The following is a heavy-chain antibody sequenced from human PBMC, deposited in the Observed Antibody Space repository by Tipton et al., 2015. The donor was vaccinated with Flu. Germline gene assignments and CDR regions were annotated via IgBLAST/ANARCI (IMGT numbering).Heavy chain of an antibody. CDR3: ARTNSTFLMSLDY. CDR2: ISAYNGRS. D-gene: IGHD2-8*01. J-gene: IGHJ4*02. Sequence: VQLVQSGGEVKKAGASVKVSSKASGYTFISYSISWIRQAPGQGLEWMGWISAYNGRSNSALKFQDRLLMTRDTSTSTAYMELTGLKSDDTAVYYCARTNSTFLMSLDYWGQGAPVTVSS. CDR1: GYTFISYS. V-gene: IGHV1-18*01.